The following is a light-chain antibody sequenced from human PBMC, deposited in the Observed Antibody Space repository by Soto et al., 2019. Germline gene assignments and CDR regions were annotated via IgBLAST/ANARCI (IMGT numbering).Light chain of an antibody. CDR2: GAS. J-gene: IGKJ1*01. Sequence: EIVMTQSPATLSVSLGDRATLSCRASQSVSSNLAWYQQKPVQAPRLLIYGASTRATGIPARFSGSGSGTEFTLTISSLQSEDFAVYYCQQYNDWPLMFGQGTKVDIK. CDR1: QSVSSN. V-gene: IGKV3-15*01. CDR3: QQYNDWPLM.